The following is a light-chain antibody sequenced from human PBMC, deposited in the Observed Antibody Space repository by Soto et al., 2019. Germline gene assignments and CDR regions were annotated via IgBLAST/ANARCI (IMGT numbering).Light chain of an antibody. V-gene: IGLV1-44*01. CDR2: GNH. J-gene: IGLJ1*01. CDR1: ISNIGSNT. Sequence: QSVLTQAPSASGTPGQKVTISCSGSISNIGSNTVNWFQHLPGTAPKLLIYGNHQRPSGVPDRFSGSKSGISASLAISGLQSEDEADYYCATWADSLNALYVFGTGTKVTVL. CDR3: ATWADSLNALYV.